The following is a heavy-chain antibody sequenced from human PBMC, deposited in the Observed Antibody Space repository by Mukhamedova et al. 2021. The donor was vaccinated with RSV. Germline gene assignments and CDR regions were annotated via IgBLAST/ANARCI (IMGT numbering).Heavy chain of an antibody. V-gene: IGHV3-7*01. Sequence: EWVANIKQDGSEKYYVDSVKGRFTISRDNAKNSLYLQMNSLRAEDTAVYYCARDNLEEGFWSGYIYYFDYWGQGTLVTVSS. CDR2: IKQDGSEK. CDR3: ARDNLEEGFWSGYIYYFDY. D-gene: IGHD3-3*01. J-gene: IGHJ4*02.